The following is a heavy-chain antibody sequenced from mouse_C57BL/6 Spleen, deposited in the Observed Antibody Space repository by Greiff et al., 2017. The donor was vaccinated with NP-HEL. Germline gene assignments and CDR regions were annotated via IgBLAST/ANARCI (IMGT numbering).Heavy chain of an antibody. CDR1: GYTFTSYW. V-gene: IGHV1-64*01. CDR3: GVVATVDY. CDR2: IHPNSGST. Sequence: VQLQQSGAELVKPGASVKLSCKASGYTFTSYWMHWVKQRPGQGLEWIGMIHPNSGSTNYNEKFKSKATLTVDKSSSTAYMQLSSLTSEDSAVYYCGVVATVDYWGQGTTLTVSS. D-gene: IGHD1-1*01. J-gene: IGHJ2*01.